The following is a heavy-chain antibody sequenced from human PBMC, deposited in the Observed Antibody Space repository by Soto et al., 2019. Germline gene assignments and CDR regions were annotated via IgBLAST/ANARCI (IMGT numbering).Heavy chain of an antibody. V-gene: IGHV3-66*01. Sequence: EEQLVESGGDLVQPGGSLRLSCAASGFTVSNNYMSWVRQAPGKGLEWVSLIYSGGSTYYADSVKGRFTISRDSSKNTLYLQMNSLRAEDTAMYYCAAYSHKGYWYQGTLVTVSS. D-gene: IGHD3-16*01. CDR3: AAYSHKGY. J-gene: IGHJ4*02. CDR2: IYSGGST. CDR1: GFTVSNNY.